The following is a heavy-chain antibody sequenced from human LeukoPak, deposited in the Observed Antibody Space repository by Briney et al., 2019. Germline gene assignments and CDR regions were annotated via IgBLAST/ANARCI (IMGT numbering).Heavy chain of an antibody. CDR1: GGSFSGYY. V-gene: IGHV4-34*01. CDR3: ARGRNILRYFDWLLPFDY. D-gene: IGHD3-9*01. J-gene: IGHJ4*02. CDR2: INHSGST. Sequence: SETLSLTCAVYGGSFSGYYWSWIRQPPGKGLEWIGEINHSGSTNYNPSLKSRVTISVGTSKNQFSLKLSSVTAADTAVYYCARGRNILRYFDWLLPFDYWGQGTLVTVSS.